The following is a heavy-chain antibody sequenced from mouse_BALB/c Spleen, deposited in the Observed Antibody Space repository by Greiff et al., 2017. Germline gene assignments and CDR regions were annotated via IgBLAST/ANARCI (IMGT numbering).Heavy chain of an antibody. CDR1: GFTFSSYA. D-gene: IGHD1-1*01. Sequence: EVQGVESGGGLVKPGGSLKLSCAASGFTFSSYAMSWVRQTPEKRLEWVATISSGGSYTYYPDSVKGRFTISRDNAKNTLYLQMSSLRSEDTAMYYCARQGDYGSSPYYFDYWGQGTTLTVSS. J-gene: IGHJ2*01. CDR3: ARQGDYGSSPYYFDY. V-gene: IGHV5-9-3*01. CDR2: ISSGGSYT.